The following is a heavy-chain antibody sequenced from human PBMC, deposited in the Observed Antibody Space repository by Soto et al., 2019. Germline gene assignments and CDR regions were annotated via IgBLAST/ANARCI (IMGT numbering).Heavy chain of an antibody. Sequence: QVQLVESGGGVVQPGRSLRLSCAASGFTFSSYAMHWVRQAPGKGLEWVAVISYDGSNKYYADSVKGRFTISRDNSKNTLYLQMNSLRAEDTAVYYCARGPPTTHDYYYYGMDVWGQGTTVTVSS. CDR1: GFTFSSYA. J-gene: IGHJ6*02. V-gene: IGHV3-30-3*01. D-gene: IGHD1-1*01. CDR3: ARGPPTTHDYYYYGMDV. CDR2: ISYDGSNK.